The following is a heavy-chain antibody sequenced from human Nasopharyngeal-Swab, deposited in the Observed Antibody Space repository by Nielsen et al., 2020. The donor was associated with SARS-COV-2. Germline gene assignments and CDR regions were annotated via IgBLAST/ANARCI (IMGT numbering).Heavy chain of an antibody. Sequence: GESLKISCAASGFTFGDHGVSWVRQAPGEGLVWVSRMNSDGSRTNYADSVKGRFTISRDNAKKTLYLQMNSLRAEDTAVYYCARVDVHDAFDIWGQGTMVTVSS. V-gene: IGHV3-74*01. D-gene: IGHD3-16*01. CDR2: MNSDGSRT. CDR3: ARVDVHDAFDI. J-gene: IGHJ3*02. CDR1: GFTFGDHG.